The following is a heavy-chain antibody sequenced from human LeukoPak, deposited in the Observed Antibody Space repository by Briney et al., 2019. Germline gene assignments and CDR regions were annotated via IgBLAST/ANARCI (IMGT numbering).Heavy chain of an antibody. Sequence: PGGSLRLSCAASGFTFSSYGMSWVRQAPGKGLEWVSAISGSGGSTYYADSVKGRFTISRDNSKNTLYLQMNSLRAEDTAVYYCAKDQAAAGYSYYYYMDVWGKGTTVTISS. CDR3: AKDQAAAGYSYYYYMDV. J-gene: IGHJ6*03. V-gene: IGHV3-23*01. CDR1: GFTFSSYG. CDR2: ISGSGGST. D-gene: IGHD6-13*01.